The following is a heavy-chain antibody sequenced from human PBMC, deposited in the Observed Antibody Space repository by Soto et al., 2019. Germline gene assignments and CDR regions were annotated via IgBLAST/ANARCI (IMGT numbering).Heavy chain of an antibody. CDR3: ARDRYHDFWSGYYQPHNWFDP. J-gene: IGHJ5*02. CDR2: IYTSACT. CDR1: GGSISSYC. V-gene: IGHV4-4*07. D-gene: IGHD3-3*01. Sequence: SQTLSLTCTVSGGSISSYCRSWIRQPAGKGLEWIGRIYTSACTNYNPSLKSRDTMSVDRSKNRFALKLSSVTAADTAVYYCARDRYHDFWSGYYQPHNWFDPWGQGTLVTVS.